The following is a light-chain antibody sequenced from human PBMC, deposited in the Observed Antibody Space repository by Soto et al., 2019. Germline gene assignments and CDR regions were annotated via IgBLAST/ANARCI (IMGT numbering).Light chain of an antibody. CDR2: GAS. V-gene: IGKV3-15*01. CDR3: QQYNNWPPEGT. J-gene: IGKJ1*01. Sequence: EIVMTQSPATLSVSPGERATLSCRASQSVSSNLAWYQQKPGQAPRLLIYGASTRATGIPARFSGSESGTEFTLTISSLQSEDFAVYYCQQYNNWPPEGTFGQGTKVEIK. CDR1: QSVSSN.